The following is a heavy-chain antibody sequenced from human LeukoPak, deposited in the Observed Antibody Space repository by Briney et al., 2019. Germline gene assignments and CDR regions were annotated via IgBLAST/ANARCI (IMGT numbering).Heavy chain of an antibody. J-gene: IGHJ4*02. V-gene: IGHV3-23*01. CDR3: ARGSRGYYGSGSYYTF. Sequence: PGGSLRLSCAASGFTFSSYAMSWVRQAPGKGLEWVSAISGSGGSTYYADSVKGRFTISRDNSKNTLYLQMNSLRAEDTAVYYCARGSRGYYGSGSYYTFWGQGTLATVSS. CDR2: ISGSGGST. D-gene: IGHD3-10*01. CDR1: GFTFSSYA.